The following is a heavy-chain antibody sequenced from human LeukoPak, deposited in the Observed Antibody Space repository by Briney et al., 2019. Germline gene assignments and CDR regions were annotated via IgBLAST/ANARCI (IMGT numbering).Heavy chain of an antibody. CDR2: SNDGSNT. J-gene: IGHJ6*03. CDR3: ARAINAVTPYYYMDV. D-gene: IGHD4-17*01. V-gene: IGHV3-30-3*01. CDR1: GFTFNHYA. Sequence: GGSLRLSCAASGFTFNHYALHWVRQAPGKGLEWVAISNDGSNTYYADSLKGRFTISRDNAKNSLYLQMNSLRAEDTAVYYCARAINAVTPYYYMDVWGKGTTVNISS.